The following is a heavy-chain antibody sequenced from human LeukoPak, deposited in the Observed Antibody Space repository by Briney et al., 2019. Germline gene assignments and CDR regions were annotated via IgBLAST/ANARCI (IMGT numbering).Heavy chain of an antibody. CDR1: RFSFSSYA. V-gene: IGHV3-30-3*01. CDR2: ISYDGSNK. CDR3: ARDRTHYYGSGSYLPY. D-gene: IGHD3-10*01. J-gene: IGHJ4*02. Sequence: GGSLRLSCAASRFSFSSYAMHWVRQAPGKGLEWVAVISYDGSNKYYADSVKGRFTISRDNSKNTLYLQMNSLRAEDTAVYYCARDRTHYYGSGSYLPYWGQGTLVTVSS.